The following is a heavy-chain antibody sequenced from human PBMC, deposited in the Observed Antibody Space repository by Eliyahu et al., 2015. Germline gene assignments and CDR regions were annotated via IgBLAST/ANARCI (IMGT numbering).Heavy chain of an antibody. D-gene: IGHD5-18*01. J-gene: IGHJ3*02. CDR2: ISGSGGST. V-gene: IGHV3-23*01. Sequence: EVQLLESGGGLVQPGGSLRLSCAASGFTFSSYAMSWVRQAPGKGLEWVSAISGSGGSTYYADSVKGRFTISRDNSKNTLYLQMNSLRAEDTAVYYCAKDPGGYSYGQDAFDIWGQGTMVTVSS. CDR3: AKDPGGYSYGQDAFDI. CDR1: GFTFSSYA.